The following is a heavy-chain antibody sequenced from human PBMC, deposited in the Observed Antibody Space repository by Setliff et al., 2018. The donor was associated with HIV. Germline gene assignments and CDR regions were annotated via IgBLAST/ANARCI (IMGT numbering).Heavy chain of an antibody. CDR3: ARVHEAQYGHRFDY. CDR1: GDSVSNNNAA. CDR2: THYRSKWYH. Sequence: KTSETLSLTCAISGDSVSNNNAAWNWIRQSPSRGLEWLGRTHYRSKWYHDYAASLKGRMNISSDTSRNQFSLQLNSVTPEDTAIYYCARVHEAQYGHRFDYWGQGILVTVSS. D-gene: IGHD4-17*01. J-gene: IGHJ4*02. V-gene: IGHV6-1*01.